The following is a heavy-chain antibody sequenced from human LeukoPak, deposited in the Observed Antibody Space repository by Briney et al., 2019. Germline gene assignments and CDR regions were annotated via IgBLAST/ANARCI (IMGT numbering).Heavy chain of an antibody. CDR3: ARAERSSGYYGTLDLYYYYYGMDV. CDR1: GFTFSSYS. CDR2: ISSSSTI. D-gene: IGHD3-22*01. Sequence: GGSLRLSCAASGFTFSSYSMNWVRQAPGKGLEWVSYISSSSTIDYADSVKGRFTISRDNVKNSLYLQMNSLRDEDTAVYYCARAERSSGYYGTLDLYYYYYGMDVWGQGTTVTVSS. V-gene: IGHV3-48*02. J-gene: IGHJ6*02.